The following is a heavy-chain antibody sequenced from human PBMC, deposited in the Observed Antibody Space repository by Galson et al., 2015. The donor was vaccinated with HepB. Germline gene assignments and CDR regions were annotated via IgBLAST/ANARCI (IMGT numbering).Heavy chain of an antibody. CDR1: GYIFSHHS. D-gene: IGHD2-2*01. Sequence: SVKVSCKASGYIFSHHSITWVRQATGQGLEWMGWMNPNSGNTGYAQKFQGRVTMTRNTSISTAYMELSSLRSEDTAVYYCARNVVVPAAIGRENNWFDPWGQGTLVTVSS. CDR2: MNPNSGNT. CDR3: ARNVVVPAAIGRENNWFDP. J-gene: IGHJ5*02. V-gene: IGHV1-8*02.